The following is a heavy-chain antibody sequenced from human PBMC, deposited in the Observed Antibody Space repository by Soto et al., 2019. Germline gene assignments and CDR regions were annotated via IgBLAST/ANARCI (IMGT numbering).Heavy chain of an antibody. CDR2: ISTYSGDT. Sequence: QVHLVQSGVEVKTPGASVKVSCQASGYTFFTYDISWVRQAPGQGLERMGWISTYSGDTKYAQKFQGRVTMTTDTSTTTAYLELRSLRSDDTAVYYCARHHGPTTSENWFDPWGQGTLVPVSS. V-gene: IGHV1-18*01. CDR1: GYTFFTYD. J-gene: IGHJ5*02. CDR3: ARHHGPTTSENWFDP. D-gene: IGHD5-12*01.